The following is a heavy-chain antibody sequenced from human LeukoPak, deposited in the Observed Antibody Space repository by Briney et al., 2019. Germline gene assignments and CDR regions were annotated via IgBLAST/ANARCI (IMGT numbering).Heavy chain of an antibody. D-gene: IGHD1-26*01. CDR2: ISSDGNTK. V-gene: IGHV3-30*19. CDR1: GFTFSSYG. CDR3: ARRRIVGSTDDAFDI. Sequence: GRSLRLSCAASGFTFSSYGMHWVRQAPGKGLEWAAVISSDGNTKYYADSVEGRFTISRDNSNNTLYLQMNSLGADDTAIYYCARRRIVGSTDDAFDIWGQGTMVTLSS. J-gene: IGHJ3*02.